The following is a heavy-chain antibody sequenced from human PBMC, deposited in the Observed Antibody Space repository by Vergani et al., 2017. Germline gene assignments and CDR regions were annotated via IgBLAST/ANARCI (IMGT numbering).Heavy chain of an antibody. D-gene: IGHD3-10*01. CDR2: ISSSSSYI. Sequence: EVQLVESGGGLVKPGGSLRLSCAASGFTFSSYSMNWVRQAPGKGLEWVSSISSSSSYIYYADSVKGRFTISRDNAKNSLYLQMNCLRAEGTAVYYCAGRATITRVRSLNYWGEGTLVTVSS. CDR1: GFTFSSYS. J-gene: IGHJ4*02. V-gene: IGHV3-21*01. CDR3: AGRATITRVRSLNY.